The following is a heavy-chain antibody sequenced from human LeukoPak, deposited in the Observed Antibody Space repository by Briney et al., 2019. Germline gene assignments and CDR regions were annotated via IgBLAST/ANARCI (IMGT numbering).Heavy chain of an antibody. D-gene: IGHD3-22*01. CDR3: AKDEYYYDSSGYYSNWFDP. J-gene: IGHJ5*02. V-gene: IGHV3-30*18. CDR1: RFTFSSHG. Sequence: GGSLRLSCAASRFTFSSHGMHWVRQAPGKGLEWVAVISYDGSNKYYADSVKGRFTISRDNSKNTLYLQMNSLRAEDTAVYYCAKDEYYYDSSGYYSNWFDPWGQGTLVTVSS. CDR2: ISYDGSNK.